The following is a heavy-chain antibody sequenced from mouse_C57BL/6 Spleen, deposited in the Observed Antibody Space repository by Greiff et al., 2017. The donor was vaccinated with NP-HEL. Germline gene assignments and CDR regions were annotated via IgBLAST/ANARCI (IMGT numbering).Heavy chain of an antibody. Sequence: QVQLQQPGAELVKPGASVKLSCKASGYTFTSYWMHWVKQRPGQGLEWIGMIHPNSGSTNYNEKFKSKATLTVDKSSSTAYMQLSSLTSEDSAVYYCARRESRRRDSFDYWGQGTTLTVSS. V-gene: IGHV1-64*01. CDR3: ARRESRRRDSFDY. CDR2: IHPNSGST. CDR1: GYTFTSYW. J-gene: IGHJ2*01.